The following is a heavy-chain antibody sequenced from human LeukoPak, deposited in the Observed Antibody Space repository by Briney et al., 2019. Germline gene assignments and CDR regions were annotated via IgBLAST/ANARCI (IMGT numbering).Heavy chain of an antibody. D-gene: IGHD3-3*01. CDR3: ARDQYYDFWSGYYLFDY. J-gene: IGHJ4*02. V-gene: IGHV3-21*01. CDR1: GFTFSSYS. Sequence: GGSLRLSCAASGFTFSSYSMNWVRQAPGKGLEWVSSISSSSSYIYYADSVKGRFTISRDNAKNSLYLQMNSLRAEDTAVYYCARDQYYDFWSGYYLFDYWGQGTLVTVSS. CDR2: ISSSSSYI.